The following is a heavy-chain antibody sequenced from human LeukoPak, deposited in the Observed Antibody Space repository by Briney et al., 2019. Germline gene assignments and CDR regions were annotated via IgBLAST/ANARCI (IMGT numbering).Heavy chain of an antibody. CDR3: ARQKSGVAVAGPGDH. CDR2: IKDDGSAN. CDR1: GFAFSTYW. D-gene: IGHD6-19*01. V-gene: IGHV3-7*01. J-gene: IGHJ4*02. Sequence: GGSLRLSCAASGFAFSTYWTKWVRQAPGKGLEWVASIKDDGSANYYVDSVKGRFIISRDNAKNSLYLRMNSLRVEDTAVYYCARQKSGVAVAGPGDHWGQGTLVTVSS.